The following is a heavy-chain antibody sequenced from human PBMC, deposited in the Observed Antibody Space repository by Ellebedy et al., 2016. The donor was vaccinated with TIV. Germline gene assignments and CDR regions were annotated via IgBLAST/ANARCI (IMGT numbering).Heavy chain of an antibody. J-gene: IGHJ4*02. D-gene: IGHD1-1*01. V-gene: IGHV4-4*02. CDR1: GCSISSSNW. CDR2: IYHSGST. Sequence: MPSETLSLTCAVSGCSISSSNWWSWVRQPPGKGLEWLGEIYHSGSTNYNPSLKSRVTISVDKYKNQFSLKLSSVTAADPAVYYCAGHRLERPGCVDYWGQGTLVTVSS. CDR3: AGHRLERPGCVDY.